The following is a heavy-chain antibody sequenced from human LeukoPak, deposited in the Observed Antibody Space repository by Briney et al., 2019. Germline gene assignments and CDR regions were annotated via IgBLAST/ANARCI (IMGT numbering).Heavy chain of an antibody. Sequence: GGSLRLSCTASGFTFSSYGMHWVRQAQGKGLEWVAVIWYDGSNKYYADSVKGRFTISRDNSKNTLYLQMNSLRAEDTAVYYCARSFDYWGQGTLVTVSS. J-gene: IGHJ4*02. CDR3: ARSFDY. V-gene: IGHV3-33*01. CDR2: IWYDGSNK. CDR1: GFTFSSYG.